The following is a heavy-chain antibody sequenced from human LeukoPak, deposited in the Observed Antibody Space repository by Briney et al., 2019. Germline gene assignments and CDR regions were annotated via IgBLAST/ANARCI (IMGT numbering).Heavy chain of an antibody. D-gene: IGHD3-9*01. V-gene: IGHV4-34*01. CDR1: GGSFNGYS. J-gene: IGHJ3*02. CDR3: ARRLLRYFDWAATFDI. Sequence: PSETLSLTCAIYGGSFNGYSWSWVRQPPGEGLEWIGEINHSGSTNYNPSLKSRVTIAVDTSKNQFSLKLNSLTAADTALYYCARRLLRYFDWAATFDIWGLGTMVTVSS. CDR2: INHSGST.